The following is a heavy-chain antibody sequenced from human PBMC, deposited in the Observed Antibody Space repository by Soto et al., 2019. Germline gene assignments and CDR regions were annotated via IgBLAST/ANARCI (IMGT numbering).Heavy chain of an antibody. CDR1: GGSISSGGYY. CDR3: ARDSYGYDSSGYLFDY. J-gene: IGHJ4*02. Sequence: PSETLSLTCTVSGGSISSGGYYWSWIRQHPGKGLEWIGYIYYSGSTYYNPSLKSRVTISVDTSKNQFSLKLSSVTAADTAVYYCARDSYGYDSSGYLFDYWGQGTLVTVS. CDR2: IYYSGST. V-gene: IGHV4-31*03. D-gene: IGHD3-22*01.